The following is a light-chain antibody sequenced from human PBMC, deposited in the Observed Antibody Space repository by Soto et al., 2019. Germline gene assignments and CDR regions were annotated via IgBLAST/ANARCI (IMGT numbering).Light chain of an antibody. Sequence: EIVMTQSPATLSVSLGERATLSCRASQSVSGNLAWYQQKPGQAPRLLIYGASTRATGIPARFSGSGSGTEFTLTISSLQSEDFAVYYCQQYNNSPRTFGQGTKVEIK. CDR3: QQYNNSPRT. J-gene: IGKJ1*01. CDR2: GAS. CDR1: QSVSGN. V-gene: IGKV3-15*01.